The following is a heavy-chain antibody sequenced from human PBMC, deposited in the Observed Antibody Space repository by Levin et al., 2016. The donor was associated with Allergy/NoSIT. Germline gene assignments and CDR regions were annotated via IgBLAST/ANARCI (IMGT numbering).Heavy chain of an antibody. D-gene: IGHD4/OR15-4a*01. J-gene: IGHJ4*02. CDR2: ISGSGERT. CDR3: AKDRKYGEVSYFDY. V-gene: IGHV3-23*01. Sequence: WIRQPPGKGLEWVSGISGSGERTYYADSVKGRFTISRDNSKNTLYLQMGRLRAEDTAVYYCAKDRKYGEVSYFDYWGQGSLVTVSS.